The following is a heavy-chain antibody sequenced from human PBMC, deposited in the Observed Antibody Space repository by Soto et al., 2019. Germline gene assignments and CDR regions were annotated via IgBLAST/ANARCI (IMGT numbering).Heavy chain of an antibody. CDR3: ARDWYSSSLLF. D-gene: IGHD6-13*01. V-gene: IGHV3-48*01. Sequence: EVPLVESGGGLVQPGGSLRLSCTASGFTFSSYSMNWVRQAPGKGLEWVSYISSSSSTIYYADSVKGRLTISRDNAKNSLYLQMNSLRAEDTAVYYCARDWYSSSLLFGGQGTLVTVSS. CDR2: ISSSSSTI. CDR1: GFTFSSYS. J-gene: IGHJ4*02.